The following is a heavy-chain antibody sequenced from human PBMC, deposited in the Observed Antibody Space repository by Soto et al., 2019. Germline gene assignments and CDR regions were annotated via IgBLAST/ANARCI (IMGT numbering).Heavy chain of an antibody. CDR1: GYTFTSYG. CDR2: ISAYNGNT. V-gene: IGHV1-18*04. D-gene: IGHD5-18*01. J-gene: IGHJ4*02. Sequence: AASVKVSCKASGYTFTSYGISWVRQAPGQGLEWMGWISAYNGNTNYAQKLQGRVTMTTDTSTSTAYMELRSLRSDDTAVYYCARVMKGIQLWSSTYYFDYWGQGTLVTVSS. CDR3: ARVMKGIQLWSSTYYFDY.